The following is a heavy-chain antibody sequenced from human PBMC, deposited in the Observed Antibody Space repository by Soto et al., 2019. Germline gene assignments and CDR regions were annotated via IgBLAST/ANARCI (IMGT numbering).Heavy chain of an antibody. D-gene: IGHD1-26*01. Sequence: EVQLVESGGGLVKPGGSLRLSCAASGFTFSNAWMNWVRQAPGKGLEWVGRIKSKTDGGTTDYAAPVKGRFTISRDDSKTTLYLQMNSLKTEDTAVYYCTTSRLGSYWDYYYGMDVWGQGTTVTVSS. CDR2: IKSKTDGGTT. CDR1: GFTFSNAW. CDR3: TTSRLGSYWDYYYGMDV. J-gene: IGHJ6*02. V-gene: IGHV3-15*07.